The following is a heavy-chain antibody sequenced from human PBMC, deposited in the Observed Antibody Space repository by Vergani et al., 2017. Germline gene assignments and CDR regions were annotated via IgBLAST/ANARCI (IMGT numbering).Heavy chain of an antibody. CDR2: TYYSGST. D-gene: IGHD2-15*01. CDR3: AREYCSGQVECLFDN. Sequence: QVQLQESGPGLLKPSQTLSLTCTVSGGSISSGGYYWSWIRQHPGKGLEWIGYTYYSGSTYYNPSLKSRVTISVDTSKNQFSLKLSSVTAADTAVYYCAREYCSGQVECLFDNWGQGTLVTVSS. V-gene: IGHV4-31*03. CDR1: GGSISSGGYY. J-gene: IGHJ4*02.